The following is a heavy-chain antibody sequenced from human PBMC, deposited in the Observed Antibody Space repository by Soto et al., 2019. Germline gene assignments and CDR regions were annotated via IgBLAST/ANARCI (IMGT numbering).Heavy chain of an antibody. V-gene: IGHV3-11*01. J-gene: IGHJ4*02. CDR3: ARSTMIVVTNRFDY. CDR1: GFTFSDYY. D-gene: IGHD3-22*01. Sequence: NPGGSLRLSCAASGFTFSDYYMRWIRQAPGKGLEWVSYISSSGSTIYYADSVKGRFTISRDNAKNSLYLQMNSLRAEDTAVYYCARSTMIVVTNRFDYWGQGTLVTVSS. CDR2: ISSSGSTI.